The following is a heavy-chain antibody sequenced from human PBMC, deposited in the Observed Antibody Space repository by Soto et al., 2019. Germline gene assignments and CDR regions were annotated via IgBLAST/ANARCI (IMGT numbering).Heavy chain of an antibody. J-gene: IGHJ6*02. V-gene: IGHV1-69*01. CDR3: ARVYGDYVDYYYYYGMDV. CDR1: GGTFSSYA. D-gene: IGHD4-17*01. CDR2: IIPIFGTA. Sequence: VAPVKVSCQASGGTFSSYAISWVRQAPGQGLEWMGGIIPIFGTANYAQKFQGRVTITADESTSTAYMELSSLRSEDTAVYYCARVYGDYVDYYYYYGMDVWGQGTTVTVSS.